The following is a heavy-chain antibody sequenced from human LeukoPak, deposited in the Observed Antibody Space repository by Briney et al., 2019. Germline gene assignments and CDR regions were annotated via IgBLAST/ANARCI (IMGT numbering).Heavy chain of an antibody. CDR2: ISGSGGST. Sequence: GGSLRLSCAASGFTFSSYAMSWVRQAPGKGLEWVSAISGSGGSTYYADSVKGRFTISRDNSKNTLYLQMNSLRAEDTAVYYCAKGYSSSWYEFGPDTIDYWGQGTLDTVSS. CDR3: AKGYSSSWYEFGPDTIDY. CDR1: GFTFSSYA. V-gene: IGHV3-23*01. D-gene: IGHD6-13*01. J-gene: IGHJ4*02.